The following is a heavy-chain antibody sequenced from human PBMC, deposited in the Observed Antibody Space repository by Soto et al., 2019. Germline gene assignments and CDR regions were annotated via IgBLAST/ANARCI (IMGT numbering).Heavy chain of an antibody. CDR2: INHSGST. CDR1: GGSFSGYY. CDR3: ASKGEGDKTNNFDY. Sequence: SETLSLTCAVYGGSFSGYYWSWIRQPPGKGLEWIGEINHSGSTNYNPSLKSRVTISVDTSKNQFSLKLSSVTAADTAVYYCASKGEGDKTNNFDYWGQGTLVTVSS. J-gene: IGHJ4*02. V-gene: IGHV4-34*01. D-gene: IGHD2-8*01.